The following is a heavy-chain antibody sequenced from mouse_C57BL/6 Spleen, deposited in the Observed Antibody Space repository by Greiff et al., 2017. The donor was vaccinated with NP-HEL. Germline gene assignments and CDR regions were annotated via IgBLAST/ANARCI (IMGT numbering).Heavy chain of an antibody. Sequence: QVHVKQPGAELVKPGASVKLSCKASGYTFTSYWMHWVKQRPGRGLEWIGRIDPNSGGTKYNEKFKSKATLTVDKPSSTAYMQLSSLTSEDSAVYYCRTSYYDYDEDAMDYWGQGTSVTVSS. D-gene: IGHD2-4*01. CDR3: RTSYYDYDEDAMDY. CDR2: IDPNSGGT. CDR1: GYTFTSYW. V-gene: IGHV1-72*01. J-gene: IGHJ4*01.